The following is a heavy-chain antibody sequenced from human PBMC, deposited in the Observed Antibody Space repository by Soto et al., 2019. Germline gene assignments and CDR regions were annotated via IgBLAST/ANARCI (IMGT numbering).Heavy chain of an antibody. CDR1: GGSISSYY. D-gene: IGHD3-3*01. J-gene: IGHJ4*02. CDR2: IYYSGST. Sequence: QVQLQESGPGLVKPSETLSLTCTVSGGSISSYYWSWIRQPPGKGLEWIGYIYYSGSTNYNPSLKSRVTITVDTSNNQFSLKLSSVTAADTAVYYCARLSRLFYDFWSGTLDYWGQGTLVTVSS. V-gene: IGHV4-59*08. CDR3: ARLSRLFYDFWSGTLDY.